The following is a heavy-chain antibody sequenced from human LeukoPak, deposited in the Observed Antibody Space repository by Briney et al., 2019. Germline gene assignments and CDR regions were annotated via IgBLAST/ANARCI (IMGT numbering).Heavy chain of an antibody. Sequence: GGSLRLSCAASGFTFSTYGMSWVRQAPGKGLEWVSAISGSGGSTYYADSVKGRFTISRDNSKTTLYLQMNSLRAEDTAVYYCAKGRYYMDVWGKGTTVTISS. J-gene: IGHJ6*03. CDR1: GFTFSTYG. V-gene: IGHV3-23*01. CDR3: AKGRYYMDV. CDR2: ISGSGGST.